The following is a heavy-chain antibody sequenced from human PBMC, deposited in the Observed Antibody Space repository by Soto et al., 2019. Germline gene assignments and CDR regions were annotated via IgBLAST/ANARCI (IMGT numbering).Heavy chain of an antibody. CDR1: GFTFISYA. CDR3: ARGLRYFDYYFDY. V-gene: IGHV3-30-3*01. Sequence: PGGSLRLSCAASGFTFISYAMHWVRQAPGKGLEWVAVISYDGSNKYYADSVKGRFTISRDNSKNTLYLQMNSLRAEDTAVYYCARGLRYFDYYFDYWGQGTLVTVSS. D-gene: IGHD3-9*01. J-gene: IGHJ4*02. CDR2: ISYDGSNK.